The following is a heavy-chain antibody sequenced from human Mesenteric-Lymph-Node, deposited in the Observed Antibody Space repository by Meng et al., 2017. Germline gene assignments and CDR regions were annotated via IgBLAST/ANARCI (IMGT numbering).Heavy chain of an antibody. CDR3: SGNRYYYGLDV. J-gene: IGHJ6*02. CDR1: GFSLSNYW. Sequence: GESLKISCAASGFSLSNYWMHWVRQAPGKGLVWVSTMNLDGTYTRYADSVRGRVTISRDNAKNTLYLQMNSLRAEDTAVYYCSGNRYYYGLDVWGQGTTVTVSS. V-gene: IGHV3-74*01. D-gene: IGHD1-14*01. CDR2: MNLDGTYT.